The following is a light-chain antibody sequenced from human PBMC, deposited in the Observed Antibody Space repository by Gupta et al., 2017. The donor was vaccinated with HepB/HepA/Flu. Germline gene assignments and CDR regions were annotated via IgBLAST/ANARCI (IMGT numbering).Light chain of an antibody. J-gene: IGLJ3*02. V-gene: IGLV1-40*01. CDR2: GNI. CDR3: QSYDSSRSAWV. CDR1: NSNIGANYD. Sequence: HSQLPQPPSVPGAPAPRVTIPCTGSNSNIGANYDLQWYQQPPGTPPKVLIYGNIYRPSGVPDRFSGSRSGTSASLTITGLQAEDEADYYCQSYDSSRSAWVFGGGTKVTVL.